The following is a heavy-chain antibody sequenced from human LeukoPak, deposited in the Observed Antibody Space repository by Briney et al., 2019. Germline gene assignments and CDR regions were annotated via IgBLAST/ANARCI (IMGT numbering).Heavy chain of an antibody. J-gene: IGHJ4*02. CDR3: ARSHDHLWGNYPDY. D-gene: IGHD3-16*02. CDR2: IFHNGSP. Sequence: PSETLSLTCVVSGDSISSDNWWNWVRQPPGKGLEWIGEIFHNGSPNYNPSLKSRVTMSVDKSKNQFSLRLNSVTAADTAMYYCARSHDHLWGNYPDYWGQGTLVTVSS. V-gene: IGHV4/OR15-8*01. CDR1: GDSISSDNW.